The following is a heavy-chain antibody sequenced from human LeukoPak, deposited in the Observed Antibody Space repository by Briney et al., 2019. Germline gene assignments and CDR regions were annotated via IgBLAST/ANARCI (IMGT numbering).Heavy chain of an antibody. J-gene: IGHJ4*02. V-gene: IGHV3-23*01. D-gene: IGHD2-15*01. Sequence: RGALRHSCAASGFTFSSYVMSWGPPAPGEGLEWVSAIRCRGGSTYYADSVKGRVTISRDKSKNTRYLQMNRPRAQDTPLYYCAGGNVAVSRVNWGERTL. CDR1: GFTFSSYV. CDR2: IRCRGGST. CDR3: AGGNVAVSRVN.